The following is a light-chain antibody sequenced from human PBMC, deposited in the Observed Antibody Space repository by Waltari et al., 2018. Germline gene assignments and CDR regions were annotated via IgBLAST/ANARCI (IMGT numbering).Light chain of an antibody. CDR3: QQRSNWPRT. CDR1: QSVSSY. V-gene: IGKV3-11*01. Sequence: EIVLTQSHATLSLSPGERATLHCRASQSVSSYLAWSQQKPGQAPRLLIYDASNRATGIPARFSGSGSGTDFTLTISSLEPEDFAVYYCQQRSNWPRTFGQGTKLEIK. CDR2: DAS. J-gene: IGKJ2*01.